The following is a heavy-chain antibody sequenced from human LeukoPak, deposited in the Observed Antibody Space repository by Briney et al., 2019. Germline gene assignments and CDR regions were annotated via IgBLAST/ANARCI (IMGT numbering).Heavy chain of an antibody. CDR1: GFSFSSYS. J-gene: IGHJ4*02. D-gene: IGHD6-19*01. CDR2: ISSTSSYI. V-gene: IGHV3-21*03. Sequence: GGSLRLSCAASGFSFSSYSMNWVRQAPGKGLEWVSSISSTSSYIYYADSVKGRFTISRDNAKNSLYLQMNSLRAEDTAVYYCARKSSAVAGPFDYWGQGTLVTVSS. CDR3: ARKSSAVAGPFDY.